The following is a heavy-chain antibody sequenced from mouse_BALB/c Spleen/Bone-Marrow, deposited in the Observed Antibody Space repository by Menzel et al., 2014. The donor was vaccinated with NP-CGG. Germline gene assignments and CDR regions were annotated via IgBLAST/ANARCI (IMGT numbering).Heavy chain of an antibody. V-gene: IGHV1-4*01. D-gene: IGHD3-3*01. Sequence: VQVVESGAELARPGASVLMSCKASGYTFTSYPMNWVKQRPGQGLEWIGYINPSSGYTNYNQKFKDKATLTADKSSSTAYMQLSGLTSEDSAVYYCTRRAADYFDYWGQGTALTVSS. CDR1: GYTFTSYP. CDR2: INPSSGYT. J-gene: IGHJ2*01. CDR3: TRRAADYFDY.